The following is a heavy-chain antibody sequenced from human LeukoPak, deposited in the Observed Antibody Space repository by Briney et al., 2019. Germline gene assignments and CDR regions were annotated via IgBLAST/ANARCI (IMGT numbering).Heavy chain of an antibody. Sequence: EASVKVSCKTSGYTFSGYYLHWVRQAPGQGLEWIGWINPNSGDTYYAQNFQGRVTMTRDTSISTAYMELSRLRSDDTAVYYCARGGYSGTEKPNDYWGQGTLVTVSS. CDR2: INPNSGDT. CDR3: ARGGYSGTEKPNDY. V-gene: IGHV1-2*02. D-gene: IGHD1-26*01. J-gene: IGHJ4*02. CDR1: GYTFSGYY.